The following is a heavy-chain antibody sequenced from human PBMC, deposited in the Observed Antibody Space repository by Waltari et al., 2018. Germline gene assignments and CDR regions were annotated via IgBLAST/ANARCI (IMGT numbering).Heavy chain of an antibody. CDR3: VREAYLAAGFDF. Sequence: EVQLVETGGGFIQPGGSLRVSCAASGFVVSGNFMHWVRQAPGKGRGWVSLVNSAGNSFYADAVKGRFTISRDTSKNTLYLQMNSLRVEDTAMYYCVREAYLAAGFDFWGQGTPVTVSS. D-gene: IGHD6-25*01. CDR2: VNSAGNS. CDR1: GFVVSGNF. V-gene: IGHV3-53*02. J-gene: IGHJ4*02.